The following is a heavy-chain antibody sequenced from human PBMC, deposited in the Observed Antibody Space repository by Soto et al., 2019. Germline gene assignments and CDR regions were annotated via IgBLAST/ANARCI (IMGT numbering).Heavy chain of an antibody. Sequence: SETLSLTCTVSGVSIGSFYWIWIRQPPGKGLEWIGYIYYSGSTNYNPSLKSRVTISVDTSKNQFSLNLISVTAADTAVSYCAKSGAAAGTGYNWFDPWGQGTLVTVSS. V-gene: IGHV4-59*03. CDR1: GVSIGSFY. J-gene: IGHJ5*02. D-gene: IGHD6-13*01. CDR3: AKSGAAAGTGYNWFDP. CDR2: IYYSGST.